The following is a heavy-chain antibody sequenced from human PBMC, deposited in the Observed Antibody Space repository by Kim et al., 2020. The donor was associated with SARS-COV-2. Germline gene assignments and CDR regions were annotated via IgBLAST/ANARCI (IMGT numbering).Heavy chain of an antibody. Sequence: GGSLRLSCAASGFTFDDYAMHWVRQAPGKGLEWVSLISWDGGSTYYADSVKGRFTISRDNSKNSLYLQMNSLRAEDTALYYCAKDFLSGGREVWGGFYYYYGMDVWGQGTTVTVSS. D-gene: IGHD3-3*01. V-gene: IGHV3-43D*03. CDR3: AKDFLSGGREVWGGFYYYYGMDV. CDR2: ISWDGGST. J-gene: IGHJ6*02. CDR1: GFTFDDYA.